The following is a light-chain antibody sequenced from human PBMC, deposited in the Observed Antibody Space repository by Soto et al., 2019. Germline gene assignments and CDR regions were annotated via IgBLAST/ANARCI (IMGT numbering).Light chain of an antibody. J-gene: IGKJ1*01. CDR1: QSVSSY. V-gene: IGKV3-11*01. Sequence: EIVLTQSPATLSLSPGERATLSCRASQSVSSYLAWYQQKPGQAPRLLIYDASNRATGIPARFSGSGSGTGLPLTISSLEPEDFAVYYCQQRSNWPPWTFGQGNKVEIK. CDR3: QQRSNWPPWT. CDR2: DAS.